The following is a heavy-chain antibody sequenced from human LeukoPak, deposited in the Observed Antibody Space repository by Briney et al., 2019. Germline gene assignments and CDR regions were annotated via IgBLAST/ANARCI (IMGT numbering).Heavy chain of an antibody. CDR1: GGSISSGGYY. Sequence: SQTLSLTCTVSGGSISSGGYYWSWIRQHPGKGLEWIGYIYYSGSTYYNPPLKSRVTISVVTSKNQFSLKLSSVTAADTAVYYCARYGSGRNLDYWGQGTLVTVSS. CDR3: ARYGSGRNLDY. J-gene: IGHJ4*02. V-gene: IGHV4-31*03. D-gene: IGHD2-15*01. CDR2: IYYSGST.